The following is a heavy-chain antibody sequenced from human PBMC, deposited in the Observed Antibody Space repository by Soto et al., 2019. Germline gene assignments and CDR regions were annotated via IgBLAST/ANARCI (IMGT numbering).Heavy chain of an antibody. D-gene: IGHD2-15*01. V-gene: IGHV3-15*07. CDR1: GFTFSNAW. CDR2: IKSKTDGGTT. J-gene: IGHJ6*02. Sequence: EVQLVESGGGLVKPGGSLRLSCAASGFTFSNAWMNWVRQAPGKGLEWVGRIKSKTDGGTTDYAAPVKGRFTISRDDSTNTLYLQMNSLKTEDTAVYYCTTKDIVVVVAAWSVDYYGMDVWGQGTTVTVSS. CDR3: TTKDIVVVVAAWSVDYYGMDV.